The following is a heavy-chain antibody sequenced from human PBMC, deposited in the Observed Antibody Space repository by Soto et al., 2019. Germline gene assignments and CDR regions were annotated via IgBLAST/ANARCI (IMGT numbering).Heavy chain of an antibody. D-gene: IGHD3-3*01. V-gene: IGHV4-34*01. CDR1: GGSFNGYY. J-gene: IGHJ5*02. CDR2: INHTGGT. CDR3: ATRITVFGLLIPPFDP. Sequence: PWETLSLTCAVYGGSFNGYYLNWIRQPPGKGLEWIGEINHTGGTHYNPSLKSRVTMSVDTFKNQLSLRLSSVPAADTAIYYCATRITVFGLLIPPFDPWGQGTQVTVSS.